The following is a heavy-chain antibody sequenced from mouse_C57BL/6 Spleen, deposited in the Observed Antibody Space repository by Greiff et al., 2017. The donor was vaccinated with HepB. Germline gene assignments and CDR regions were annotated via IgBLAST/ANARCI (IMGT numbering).Heavy chain of an antibody. CDR1: GYSFTGYY. CDR3: ARWASSGDY. CDR2: INPSTGGT. Sequence: EVQLQESGPELVKPGASVKISCKASGYSFTGYYMNWVKQSPEKSLEWIGEINPSTGGTTYNQKFKAKSTLTVDKSSSTPYLQRKSLTSEDSAVYYCARWASSGDYWGQGTSVTVSS. J-gene: IGHJ4*01. D-gene: IGHD3-1*01. V-gene: IGHV1-42*01.